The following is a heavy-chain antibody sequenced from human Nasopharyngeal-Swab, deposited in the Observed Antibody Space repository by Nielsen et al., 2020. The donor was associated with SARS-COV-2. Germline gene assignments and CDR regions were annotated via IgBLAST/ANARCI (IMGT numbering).Heavy chain of an antibody. CDR2: ISYDGSNK. Sequence: GGSLRLSCAASGFTFSSYGMHWVRQATGKGLEWVAVISYDGSNKYYADSVKGRFTISRDNSKNTLYLQMNSLRAEDTAVYYCARRGYDYVWGSYKGSSDYWGQGTLVTVSS. CDR3: ARRGYDYVWGSYKGSSDY. J-gene: IGHJ4*02. V-gene: IGHV3-30*03. D-gene: IGHD3-16*01. CDR1: GFTFSSYG.